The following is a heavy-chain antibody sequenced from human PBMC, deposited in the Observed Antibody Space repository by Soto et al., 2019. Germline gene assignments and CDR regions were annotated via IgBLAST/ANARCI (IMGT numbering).Heavy chain of an antibody. CDR1: GYTFTSYG. J-gene: IGHJ6*02. D-gene: IGHD5-12*01. CDR2: ISAYNGNT. CDR3: ARDRDSGYDYYYYYGMDV. Sequence: GASVKVSCKASGYTFTSYGISWVRQAPGQGLEWMGWISAYNGNTNYAQKLQGRVTMTTDTSTRTAYMELRSLRSDDTAVYYCARDRDSGYDYYYYYGMDVWGQGTTVTVSS. V-gene: IGHV1-18*01.